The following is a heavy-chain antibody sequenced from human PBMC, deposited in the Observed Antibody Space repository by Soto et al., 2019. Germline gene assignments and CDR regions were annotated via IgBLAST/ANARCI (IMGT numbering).Heavy chain of an antibody. Sequence: GGSLRLSCAASGFTFSSYAMSWVRQAPGKGLERVSAISGSGGSTYYADSVKGRFTISRDNSKNTLYLQMNSLRAEDTAVYYCAKVPPYHDFWSGYYLDYWGQGTLVTVSS. CDR3: AKVPPYHDFWSGYYLDY. J-gene: IGHJ4*02. CDR1: GFTFSSYA. V-gene: IGHV3-23*01. CDR2: ISGSGGST. D-gene: IGHD3-3*01.